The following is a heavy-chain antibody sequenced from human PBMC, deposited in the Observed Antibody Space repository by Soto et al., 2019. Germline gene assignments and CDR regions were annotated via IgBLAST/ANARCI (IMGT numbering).Heavy chain of an antibody. V-gene: IGHV4-30-2*01. Sequence: PSETLCLTCAVSGGSISSGGYSWSWIRQPPGKGLEWIGYIYHSGSTYYNPSLKSRVTISVDRSKNQFSLKLSSVTAADTAVYYCARRRGFPYYYGMDVWGQGTTVTVPS. CDR1: GGSISSGGYS. D-gene: IGHD5-12*01. J-gene: IGHJ6*02. CDR3: ARRRGFPYYYGMDV. CDR2: IYHSGST.